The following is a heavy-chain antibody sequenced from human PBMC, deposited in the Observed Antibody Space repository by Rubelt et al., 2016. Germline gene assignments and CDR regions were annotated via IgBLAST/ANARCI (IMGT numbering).Heavy chain of an antibody. V-gene: IGHV4-34*01. Sequence: QVQLQQWGAGLLKPSETLSLTCAVYGGSFSGYYWSWIRQPPGKGLEWIGEINHSGSTNYNPSLKSRVTISVDTSKNQFSLKLSSVTAADTAVYYCARGTSSGYYYGMDVWGQGTTVTVSS. CDR3: ARGTSSGYYYGMDV. CDR2: INHSGST. D-gene: IGHD3-22*01. CDR1: GGSFSGYY. J-gene: IGHJ6*02.